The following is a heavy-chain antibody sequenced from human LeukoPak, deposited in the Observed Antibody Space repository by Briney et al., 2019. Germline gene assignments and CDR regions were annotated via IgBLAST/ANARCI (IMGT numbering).Heavy chain of an antibody. V-gene: IGHV3-9*01. CDR1: GFTFGDYA. Sequence: GRSLRLSCAASGFTFGDYAMHWVRQAPGKGLEWVSGISWNSDSIGYADSVKGRFAISKDISTNTLYLDMDSLTAEDTAVYYCAAAGLGVAHWIDSWGQGTLDTVSS. D-gene: IGHD2-15*01. CDR3: AAAGLGVAHWIDS. J-gene: IGHJ5*01. CDR2: ISWNSDSI.